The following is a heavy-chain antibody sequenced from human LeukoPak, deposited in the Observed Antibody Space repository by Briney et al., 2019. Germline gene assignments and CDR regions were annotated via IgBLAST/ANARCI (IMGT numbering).Heavy chain of an antibody. J-gene: IGHJ4*02. Sequence: GGSLRLSCEVSGSSVNNKRMSWVRQAPGKGLEWVSVIYDEDNTHYADSVKGRFTISRDNSKNTLFLQMNSLRADDTAVYYCARGGEVTRYASAPDYWGQGTLVTVSS. V-gene: IGHV3-53*01. CDR1: GSSVNNKR. CDR2: IYDEDNT. CDR3: ARGGEVTRYASAPDY. D-gene: IGHD4-17*01.